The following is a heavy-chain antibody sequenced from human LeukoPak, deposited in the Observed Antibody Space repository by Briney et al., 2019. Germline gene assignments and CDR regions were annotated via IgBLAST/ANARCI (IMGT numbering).Heavy chain of an antibody. J-gene: IGHJ6*02. V-gene: IGHV3-48*01. D-gene: IGHD2-21*02. CDR3: AGDQTIVVVTAPYYGMDV. CDR1: GFTFSSYS. Sequence: GGSLRLSCAASGFTFSSYSMNWVRQAPGKGLEWVSYISSSSSTIYYADSVKGRFTITRDNAKNSLYLQMNSLRAEDTAVYYCAGDQTIVVVTAPYYGMDVWGQGTTVTVSS. CDR2: ISSSSSTI.